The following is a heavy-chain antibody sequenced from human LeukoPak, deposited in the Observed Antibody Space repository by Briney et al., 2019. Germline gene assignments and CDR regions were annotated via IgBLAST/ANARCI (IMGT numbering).Heavy chain of an antibody. Sequence: SQTLSLTCTVSGGSISSGSYYWSWIRQPPGKGLEWIGYIYYSGSTNYNPSLKSRVTISVDTSKSQFSLKLSSVTAADTAVYYCARGHRAQEYYGSGSYYNGWFDPWGQGTLVTVSS. J-gene: IGHJ5*02. D-gene: IGHD3-10*01. V-gene: IGHV4-61*01. CDR3: ARGHRAQEYYGSGSYYNGWFDP. CDR2: IYYSGST. CDR1: GGSISSGSYY.